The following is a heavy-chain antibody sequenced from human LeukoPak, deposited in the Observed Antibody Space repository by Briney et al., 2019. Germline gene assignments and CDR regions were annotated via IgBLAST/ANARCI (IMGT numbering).Heavy chain of an antibody. J-gene: IGHJ4*02. CDR3: AKSLSLSSIKGDY. V-gene: IGHV3-30*18. CDR1: GFTFSSYA. CDR2: ISYDGSNK. D-gene: IGHD6-13*01. Sequence: PGGSLRLSCAASGFTFSSYAMHWVRQAPGKGLEWVAVISYDGSNKYYADSVKGRFTISRDNSKNTLYLQMNSLRAEDTAVYYCAKSLSLSSIKGDYWGQGTLVTVSS.